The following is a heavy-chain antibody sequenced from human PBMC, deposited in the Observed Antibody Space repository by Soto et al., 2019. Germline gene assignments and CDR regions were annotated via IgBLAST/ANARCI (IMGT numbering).Heavy chain of an antibody. CDR1: GFSLSTSGVG. V-gene: IGHV2-5*02. CDR3: AHRRTGVSQWYYGAFYN. CDR2: IYCDDDK. J-gene: IGHJ4*02. Sequence: QITLRASGPALVKPTQTLTLTCTFSGFSLSTSGVGVGWIRQPPGKALEWLVFIYCDDDKRYSPSLRSRLAITKDTYKNQMVLTMTNVYPMDTATYFCAHRRTGVSQWYYGAFYNWCQGTLVTVSS. D-gene: IGHD6-19*01.